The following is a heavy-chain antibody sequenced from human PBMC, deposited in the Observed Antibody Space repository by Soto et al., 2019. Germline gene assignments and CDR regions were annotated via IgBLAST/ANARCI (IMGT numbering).Heavy chain of an antibody. CDR1: GGTFSSYA. CDR2: IIPIFGTA. J-gene: IGHJ5*02. V-gene: IGHV1-69*06. Sequence: SVKVSCNASGGTFSSYAISWVRQAPGQGLEWMGGIIPIFGTANYAQKFQGRVTITADKSTSTAYMELSSLRSEDTAVYYCARTGSPVRFLEWLLADNWFDPWGQGTLVTVSS. D-gene: IGHD3-3*01. CDR3: ARTGSPVRFLEWLLADNWFDP.